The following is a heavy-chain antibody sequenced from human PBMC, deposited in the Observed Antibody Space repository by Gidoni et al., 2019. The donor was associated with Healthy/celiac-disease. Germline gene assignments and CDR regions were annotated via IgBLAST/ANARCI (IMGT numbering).Heavy chain of an antibody. D-gene: IGHD1-26*01. CDR3: ARVRGWVLYGMDV. CDR2: IWYDGSNK. V-gene: IGHV3-33*01. J-gene: IGHJ6*02. CDR1: GFTFSSYG. Sequence: QVQLVGSGGGVGQRGRSLRLSCEAYGFTFSSYGMHLVRTAPGKGLEWVAVIWYDGSNKYYADSVKGLFTIARDNSKNTLYLQMNSLRAEDTAVYYCARVRGWVLYGMDVWGQGTTVTVSS.